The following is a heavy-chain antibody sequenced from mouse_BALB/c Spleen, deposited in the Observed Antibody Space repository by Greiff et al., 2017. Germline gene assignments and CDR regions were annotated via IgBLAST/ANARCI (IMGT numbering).Heavy chain of an antibody. J-gene: IGHJ2*01. V-gene: IGHV5-17*02. Sequence: EVKLVESGGGLVQPGGSRKLSCAASGFTFSSFGMHWVRQAPEKGLEWVAYISSGSSTIYYADTVKGRFTISRDNPKNTLFLQMTSLRSEDTAMYYCARRDNYIFDYWGQGTTLTVSS. CDR1: GFTFSSFG. CDR3: ARRDNYIFDY. CDR2: ISSGSSTI. D-gene: IGHD1-3*01.